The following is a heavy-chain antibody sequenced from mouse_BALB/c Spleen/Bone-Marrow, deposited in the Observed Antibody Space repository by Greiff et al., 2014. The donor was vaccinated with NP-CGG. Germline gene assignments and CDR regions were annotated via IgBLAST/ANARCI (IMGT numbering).Heavy chain of an antibody. D-gene: IGHD4-1*01. Sequence: VMLVESGPGLVAPSQSLSITCTVSGFSLTDYGVSWIRQPPGKGLEWLGVIWGGGITYYNSALKSSLTISKDNSKSQVSLKMNSLQTDDTAMYYCAKLGGYFDYWGQGTTLTVSS. CDR3: AKLGGYFDY. V-gene: IGHV2-6-5*01. CDR1: GFSLTDYG. J-gene: IGHJ2*01. CDR2: IWGGGIT.